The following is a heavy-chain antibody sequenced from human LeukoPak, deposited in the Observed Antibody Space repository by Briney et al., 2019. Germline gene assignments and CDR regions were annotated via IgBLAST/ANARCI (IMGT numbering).Heavy chain of an antibody. D-gene: IGHD1-26*01. CDR1: GFTFRDYG. Sequence: GGSLRLSCAASGFTFRDYGMSWVRQAPGKGLGWVSALTGSGGTTYYADSVKGRFTISRDNSKNTLYLQMNSLTAEDTAVYYCARDRMGASLYFDYWGQGTLVTVSS. CDR2: LTGSGGTT. J-gene: IGHJ4*02. V-gene: IGHV3-23*01. CDR3: ARDRMGASLYFDY.